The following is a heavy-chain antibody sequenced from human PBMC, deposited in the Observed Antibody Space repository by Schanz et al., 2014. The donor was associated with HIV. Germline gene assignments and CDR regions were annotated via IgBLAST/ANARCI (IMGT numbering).Heavy chain of an antibody. Sequence: QVQLVESGGGVVQPGKSLRLSCTASGFPFNFYGIHWVRQAPGKGLEWVSVVYIGDSTFYANSVKGRFTISRDDSKNTLYLQMNSLRAEDTAMYYCAAGLIRYFFDYWGQGTLVTVSS. J-gene: IGHJ4*02. CDR2: VYIGDST. CDR1: GFPFNFYG. V-gene: IGHV3-NL1*01. CDR3: AAGLIRYFFDY. D-gene: IGHD2-21*01.